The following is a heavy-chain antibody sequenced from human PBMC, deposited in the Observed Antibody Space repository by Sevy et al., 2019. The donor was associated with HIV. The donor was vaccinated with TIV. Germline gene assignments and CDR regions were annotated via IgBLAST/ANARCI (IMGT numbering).Heavy chain of an antibody. CDR2: IRSKAYGGTT. V-gene: IGHV3-49*03. CDR1: GFTFGDYA. CDR3: TRDVKKYYDILTGYYPQTFDY. J-gene: IGHJ4*02. Sequence: GGSLRLSCTASGFTFGDYAMSWFRQAPGKGMEWVGFIRSKAYGGTTEYAASVKGRFTISRDDSKSIAYLKMNGLKTDDTDVYYCTRDVKKYYDILTGYYPQTFDYLGQGTLVTVSS. D-gene: IGHD3-9*01.